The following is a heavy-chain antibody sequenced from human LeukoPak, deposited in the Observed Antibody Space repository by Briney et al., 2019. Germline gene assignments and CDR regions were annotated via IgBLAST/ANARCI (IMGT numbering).Heavy chain of an antibody. CDR2: TYYRSKWYY. J-gene: IGHJ4*02. D-gene: IGHD5-12*01. Sequence: SQTLSLTCAISGDSVSSNSAAWNWVTQSPSRGLEWLGRTYYRSKWYYDYAVSVKSRITINPDTSKNRFSLQLNSVTPEDTAVYYCARGATAYFDYWGQGALVTVSS. CDR1: GDSVSSNSAA. V-gene: IGHV6-1*01. CDR3: ARGATAYFDY.